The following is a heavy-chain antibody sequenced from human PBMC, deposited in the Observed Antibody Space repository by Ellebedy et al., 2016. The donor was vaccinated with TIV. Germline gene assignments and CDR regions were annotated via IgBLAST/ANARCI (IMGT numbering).Heavy chain of an antibody. V-gene: IGHV3-33*01. CDR3: ARGMSDYLARRGGSGNWFDP. Sequence: GGSLRLXXEASGFTFSTYCMHWVRQAPGKGLEWVAIICSDATFEYYADSVKGRFTISRDNSKNTLYLQMNSLRADDTALYYCARGMSDYLARRGGSGNWFDPWGQGTLVTVSS. J-gene: IGHJ5*02. CDR1: GFTFSTYC. CDR2: ICSDATFE. D-gene: IGHD3-10*01.